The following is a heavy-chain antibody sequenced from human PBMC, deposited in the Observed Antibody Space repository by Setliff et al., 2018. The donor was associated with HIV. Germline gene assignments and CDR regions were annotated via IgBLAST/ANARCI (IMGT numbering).Heavy chain of an antibody. D-gene: IGHD4-17*01. V-gene: IGHV3-21*01. J-gene: IGHJ6*03. CDR3: ARVRTTVSTDFYYYMDV. Sequence: PGGSLRLSCAASGFTFSSYSMNWVRQAPGKGLEWVSSISRASTSIYYADSVKGRFTISRDNARNSLYLQMSSLRAEDTAVYYCARVRTTVSTDFYYYMDVWGKGTTVTVSS. CDR2: ISRASTSI. CDR1: GFTFSSYS.